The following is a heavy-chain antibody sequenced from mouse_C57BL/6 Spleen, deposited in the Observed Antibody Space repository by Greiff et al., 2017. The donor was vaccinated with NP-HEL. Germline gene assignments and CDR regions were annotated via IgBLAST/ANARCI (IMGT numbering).Heavy chain of an antibody. CDR1: GYTFTSYW. CDR2: IDPSDSYT. CDR3: ARGLGGDY. V-gene: IGHV1-59*01. D-gene: IGHD4-1*01. Sequence: VQLQQPGAELVRPGTSVKLSCKASGYTFTSYWMHWVKQRPGQGLEWIGVIDPSDSYTNYNQKFKGKATLTVDTSSSTAYMQLSSLTSEDSAVYDCARGLGGDYWGQGTTLTVSS. J-gene: IGHJ2*01.